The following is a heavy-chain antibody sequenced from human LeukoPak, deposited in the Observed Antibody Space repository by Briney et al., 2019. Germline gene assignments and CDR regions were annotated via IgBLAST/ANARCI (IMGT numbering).Heavy chain of an antibody. J-gene: IGHJ4*02. Sequence: GGSLRLSCAASGFTFSSYAMSWVRQAPGKGLAWVSGISGSGGRTYYADSVKGRFTISRDNSKNTLYLQMNSLRAEDTAVYYCARDPVRRDSYWGQGTLVTVSS. CDR1: GFTFSSYA. D-gene: IGHD3-10*01. V-gene: IGHV3-23*01. CDR3: ARDPVRRDSY. CDR2: ISGSGGRT.